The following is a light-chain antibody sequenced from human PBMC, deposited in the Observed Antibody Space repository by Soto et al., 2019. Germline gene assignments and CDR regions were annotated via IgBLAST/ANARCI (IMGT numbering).Light chain of an antibody. CDR1: SEHSTYA. CDR2: IYSDGSH. V-gene: IGLV4-69*01. J-gene: IGLJ2*01. Sequence: QLVLTQSPSASASRGASVKVTCTLNSEHSTYAIAWHRQQPEKGPRYLMRIYSDGSHVRGDGIPDRFLGSSSGAERHLTISSLQSDDEAEYYCQTWGAGSVVFGGGTKLTVL. CDR3: QTWGAGSVV.